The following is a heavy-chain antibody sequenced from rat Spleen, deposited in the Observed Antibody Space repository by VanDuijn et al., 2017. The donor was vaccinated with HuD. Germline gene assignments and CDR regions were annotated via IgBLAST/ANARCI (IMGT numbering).Heavy chain of an antibody. V-gene: IGHV5-25*01. J-gene: IGHJ2*01. D-gene: IGHD1-2*01. CDR2: ISTSGSRT. CDR1: GFIFSNYY. CDR3: ARQTTIAAISIYWYFDF. Sequence: EVQLVESDGGLVQPGRSLKLSCAVSGFIFSNYYMAWVRQAPKKGLEWVATISTSGSRTYYPDSVKGRFTISRDNAKSSLYLQMNSLKSEDTATYYCARQTTIAAISIYWYFDFWGQGVMGTVSS.